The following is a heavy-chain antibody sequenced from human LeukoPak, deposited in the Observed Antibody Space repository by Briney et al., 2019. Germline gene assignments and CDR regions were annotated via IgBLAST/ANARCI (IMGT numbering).Heavy chain of an antibody. J-gene: IGHJ4*02. D-gene: IGHD5-18*01. CDR2: ISSSGSTI. V-gene: IGHV3-48*03. CDR1: GFTFSSYE. Sequence: PGGSLRLSCAASGFTFSSYEMNWVRQAPGKGLEWVSYISSSGSTIYYADSVKGRFTISRDNAKNSLYLQMNSLSAEDTAMYYCARRATTERGHSYGLDFWGQGTLVTVSS. CDR3: ARRATTERGHSYGLDF.